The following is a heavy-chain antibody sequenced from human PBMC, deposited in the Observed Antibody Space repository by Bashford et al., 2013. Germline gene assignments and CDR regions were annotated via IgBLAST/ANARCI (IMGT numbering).Heavy chain of an antibody. D-gene: IGHD1-26*01. CDR1: GGSISSSSYY. J-gene: IGHJ4*02. CDR3: ARREGATPYYFDY. V-gene: IGHV4-39*01. Sequence: SETLSLTCTVSGGSISSSSYYWGWIRQPPGKGLEWIGSIYYSGSTYYNPSLKSRVTISVDTSKNQFSLKLSSVTAADTAVYYCARREGATPYYFDYVGPGNPGHRLL. CDR2: IYYSGST.